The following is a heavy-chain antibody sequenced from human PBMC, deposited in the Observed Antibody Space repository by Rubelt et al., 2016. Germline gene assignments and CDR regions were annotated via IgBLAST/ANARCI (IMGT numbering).Heavy chain of an antibody. CDR3: ARGVGTAFDP. Sequence: QVQLVQSGAEVKKPGASVKVSCKASGYTFTGYYMHWVRQAPGQGLEWMGRINPNSGGTNYAQKFLGRCTMTREPFISTACMELGRLRSDDTAGYYCARGVGTAFDPWGQGTLVTVSS. CDR1: GYTFTGYY. D-gene: IGHD1-1*01. J-gene: IGHJ5*02. V-gene: IGHV1-2*06. CDR2: INPNSGGT.